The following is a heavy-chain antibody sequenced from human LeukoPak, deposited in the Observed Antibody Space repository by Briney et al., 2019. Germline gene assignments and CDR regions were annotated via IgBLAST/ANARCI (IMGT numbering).Heavy chain of an antibody. D-gene: IGHD6-13*01. CDR3: AREGQYSSSWYLLHRGGYFDY. CDR2: INPNSGGT. V-gene: IGHV1-2*02. CDR1: GYTFTGYY. Sequence: PVASVKVSCKASGYTFTGYYMHWVRQAPGQGLEWMGWINPNSGGTNYAQKFQGRVTMTRDTSISTAYMELSRLRSDDTAVYYCAREGQYSSSWYLLHRGGYFDYWGQGTLVTVSS. J-gene: IGHJ4*02.